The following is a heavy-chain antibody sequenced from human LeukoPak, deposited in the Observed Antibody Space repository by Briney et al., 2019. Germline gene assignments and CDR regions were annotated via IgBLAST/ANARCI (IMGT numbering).Heavy chain of an antibody. Sequence: GGSLRLSCAASEFTVSSNYMSWVRQAPGKGLEWVSVIYSGGSTYYADSVKGRFTISRDSSKNTLYLQMNSLRAEDTAVYYCARDPPYSSSWAFDYWGQGTLVTVSS. CDR3: ARDPPYSSSWAFDY. J-gene: IGHJ4*02. CDR1: EFTVSSNY. D-gene: IGHD6-13*01. CDR2: IYSGGST. V-gene: IGHV3-66*01.